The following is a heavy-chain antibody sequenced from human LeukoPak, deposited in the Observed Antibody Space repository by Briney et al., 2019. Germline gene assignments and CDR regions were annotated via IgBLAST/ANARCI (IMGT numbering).Heavy chain of an antibody. J-gene: IGHJ5*02. CDR1: GGSISSSTYY. D-gene: IGHD3-22*01. CDR3: ARQAYYYDSSGYLVNWFDP. Sequence: SETLSLTCTVSGGSISSSTYYWGWIRQPPGKGLEWIGNLYYSGSTYYNPSLKSRVTISVDTSKNQFSLKLSSVTAADTAVYYCARQAYYYDSSGYLVNWFDPWGQGTLVTVSS. V-gene: IGHV4-39*01. CDR2: LYYSGST.